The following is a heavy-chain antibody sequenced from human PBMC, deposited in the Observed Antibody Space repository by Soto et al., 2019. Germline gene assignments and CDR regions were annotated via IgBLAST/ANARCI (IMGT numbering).Heavy chain of an antibody. J-gene: IGHJ5*02. CDR1: GGSISSSSYY. D-gene: IGHD3-10*01. V-gene: IGHV4-39*01. CDR3: ARSKTELITMVRGVIRLPTNWFDP. Sequence: PSETLSLTCTVSGGSISSSSYYWGWIRQPPGKGLEWIGSIYYSGSTYYNPSLKSRVTISVDTSKNQFSLKLSSVTAADTAVYYCARSKTELITMVRGVIRLPTNWFDPWGQGTLVTVSS. CDR2: IYYSGST.